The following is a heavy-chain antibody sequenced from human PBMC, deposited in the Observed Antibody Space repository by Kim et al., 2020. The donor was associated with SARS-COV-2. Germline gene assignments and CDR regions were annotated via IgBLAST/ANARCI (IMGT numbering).Heavy chain of an antibody. CDR2: INPNVGGT. V-gene: IGHV1-2*06. D-gene: IGHD6-19*01. Sequence: ASVKVSCKASGYTFTGYYLHWVRQAPGKGLEWMGRINPNVGGTNYAQKFQGRVTMTRDTSISTAYMELSSLISDDTAVYYCARGEMGTAVSNYWGQGTLVTVSS. J-gene: IGHJ4*02. CDR3: ARGEMGTAVSNY. CDR1: GYTFTGYY.